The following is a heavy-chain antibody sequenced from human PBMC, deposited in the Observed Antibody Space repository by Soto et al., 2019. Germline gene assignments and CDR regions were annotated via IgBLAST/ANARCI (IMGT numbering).Heavy chain of an antibody. CDR2: IYFSGRT. Sequence: QVQLQESGPGLVKPSETLSLTCSVSGCSIRNYYWSWLRQPPGKALEWIGYIYFSGRTTYNPSLTSRVNMSVDMSTNQFSLKLASVTAADTAVYYCAKVLGTYRNNWFDPWGQGTLVTVSS. D-gene: IGHD3-16*02. CDR3: AKVLGTYRNNWFDP. V-gene: IGHV4-59*01. CDR1: GCSIRNYY. J-gene: IGHJ5*02.